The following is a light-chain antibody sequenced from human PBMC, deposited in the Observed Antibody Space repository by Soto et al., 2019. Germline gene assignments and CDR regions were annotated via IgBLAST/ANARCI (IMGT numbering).Light chain of an antibody. CDR2: DAS. Sequence: EIVLTQTPATLSLSPGERDTLSCRSSRSVSRYLAWYQQKPGQAPRLLIFDASNRATGIPARFSGSGSGTEFTLTISSLEPEDFAVYYCQQRSNWPPFTFGPGTKVEIK. CDR3: QQRSNWPPFT. V-gene: IGKV3-11*01. J-gene: IGKJ3*01. CDR1: RSVSRY.